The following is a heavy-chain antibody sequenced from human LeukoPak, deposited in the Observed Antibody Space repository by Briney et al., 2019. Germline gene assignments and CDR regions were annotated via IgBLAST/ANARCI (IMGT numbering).Heavy chain of an antibody. V-gene: IGHV3-23*01. CDR2: ISGSGGST. CDR1: GFTFSIYA. D-gene: IGHD3-22*01. J-gene: IGHJ4*02. CDR3: AKALRITMIVVVSSPV. Sequence: GGSLRLSCAASGFTFSIYAMTCVRQAPGKGLEWVSGISGSGGSTYYADSVKGRFTISRDNSKNTLYLQMNSLRAEDTAVYYCAKALRITMIVVVSSPVWGQGTLVTVSS.